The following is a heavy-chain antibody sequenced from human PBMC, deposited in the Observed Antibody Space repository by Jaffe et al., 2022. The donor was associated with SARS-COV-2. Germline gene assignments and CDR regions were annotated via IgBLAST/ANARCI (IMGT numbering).Heavy chain of an antibody. J-gene: IGHJ6*02. CDR2: IYYSGST. CDR1: GGSISSYY. D-gene: IGHD3-10*01. CDR3: ARESAMVRGIESYGMDV. V-gene: IGHV4-59*01. Sequence: QVQLQESGPGLVKPSETLSLTCTVSGGSISSYYWSWIRQPPGKGLEWIGYIYYSGSTNYNPSLKSRVTISVDTSKNQFSLKLSSVTAADTAVYYCARESAMVRGIESYGMDVWGQGTTVTVSS.